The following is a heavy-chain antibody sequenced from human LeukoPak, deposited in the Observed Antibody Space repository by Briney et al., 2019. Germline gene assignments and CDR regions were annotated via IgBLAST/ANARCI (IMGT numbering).Heavy chain of an antibody. D-gene: IGHD2-21*01. CDR3: ARHHMTDAFDI. Sequence: SETLSLTCTVSGGSINSYYWSWIRQPPGKGLEWIGYIYTSGSTNYNPSLKSRVTISVDTSKNQFSLKLSSVTAADTAVYYCARHHMTDAFDIWGQGTMVTVSS. J-gene: IGHJ3*02. V-gene: IGHV4-4*09. CDR1: GGSINSYY. CDR2: IYTSGST.